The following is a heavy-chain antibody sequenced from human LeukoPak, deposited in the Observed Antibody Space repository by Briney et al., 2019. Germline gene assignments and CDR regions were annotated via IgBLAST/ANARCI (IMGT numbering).Heavy chain of an antibody. CDR1: GGIFRNYV. V-gene: IGHV1-69*06. CDR2: IIPIFSTA. Sequence: SVKVSCKASGGIFRNYVISWVRQAPGQGLEWMGGIIPIFSTANYAQKFQGRVTITADKSTSTAYMELSSLRSGDTAVYYCARGDIQGAFDIWGQGTMVAVSS. CDR3: ARGDIQGAFDI. D-gene: IGHD2-15*01. J-gene: IGHJ3*02.